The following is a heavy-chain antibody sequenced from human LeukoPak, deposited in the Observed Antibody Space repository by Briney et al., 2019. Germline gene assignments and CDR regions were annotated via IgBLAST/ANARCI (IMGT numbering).Heavy chain of an antibody. CDR1: GYTFTGYY. J-gene: IGHJ4*02. CDR3: AREAKGDDSSGYPDY. Sequence: ASVKVSCKASGYTFTGYYMHWVRQAPGQGLEWMGWINPNSGGTNYAQKFQGRVTMTRETSISTAYMELSRLRSDDTAVYYCAREAKGDDSSGYPDYWGQGTLVTVSS. V-gene: IGHV1-2*02. CDR2: INPNSGGT. D-gene: IGHD3-22*01.